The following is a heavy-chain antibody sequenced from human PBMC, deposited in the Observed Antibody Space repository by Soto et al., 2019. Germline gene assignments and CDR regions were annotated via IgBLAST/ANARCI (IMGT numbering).Heavy chain of an antibody. CDR2: IQSGGST. J-gene: IGHJ6*03. Sequence: EVQLVXSGGGLVQPGGSLXLSCAASGFTVSSKYMSWVRQAPGKGLEWVSLIQSGGSTYYAGSVKGRFTXXXXXXXXTXXXXXXXXXXXXXXXXXXXXXDVHXXGGRXYXVPMDVWGKGXXVTV. CDR1: GFTVSSKY. CDR3: XXXDVHXXGGRXYXVPMDV. D-gene: IGHD2-15*01. V-gene: IGHV3-66*01.